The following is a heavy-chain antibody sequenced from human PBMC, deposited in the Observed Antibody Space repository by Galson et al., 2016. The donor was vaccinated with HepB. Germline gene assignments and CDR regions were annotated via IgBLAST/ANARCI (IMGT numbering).Heavy chain of an antibody. Sequence: SLRLSCAASGFTFSSYNLNWVRQAPGKGLEWVSSISRGSAYLYYADSVKGRFTISRDNAKNSLYLQMHSLRAEDTAVYYCARPRDNYGHAFDIWGPGTLVTVSS. CDR1: GFTFSSYN. J-gene: IGHJ3*02. D-gene: IGHD3-10*01. CDR2: ISRGSAYL. CDR3: ARPRDNYGHAFDI. V-gene: IGHV3-21*01.